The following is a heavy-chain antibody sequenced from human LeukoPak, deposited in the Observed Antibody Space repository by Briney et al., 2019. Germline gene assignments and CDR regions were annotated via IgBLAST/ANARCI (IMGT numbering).Heavy chain of an antibody. D-gene: IGHD3-10*01. CDR2: INHSRST. J-gene: IGHJ4*02. Sequence: SETLSLTCGVYGGSFSGYYWSWIRQPPGKGLEWIGEINHSRSTNYNPSLKSRVTISVDTSKNQFSLKLSSVTAADTAVYYCTRAKRIIMVRGVITRYFDYWGQGTLVTVSS. CDR1: GGSFSGYY. V-gene: IGHV4-34*01. CDR3: TRAKRIIMVRGVITRYFDY.